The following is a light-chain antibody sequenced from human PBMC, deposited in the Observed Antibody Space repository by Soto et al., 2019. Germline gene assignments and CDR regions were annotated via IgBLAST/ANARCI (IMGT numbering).Light chain of an antibody. Sequence: MTQSPSSLSASLGDRVTLSCRASQSVSSNLAWYQQKPGQAPRLLIYGASTRATGIPARFSGSGSGTEFTLTISSLQSEDFATYYCQQSYSTPFTFGPGTKVDIK. CDR3: QQSYSTPFT. J-gene: IGKJ3*01. CDR2: GAS. CDR1: QSVSSN. V-gene: IGKV3-15*01.